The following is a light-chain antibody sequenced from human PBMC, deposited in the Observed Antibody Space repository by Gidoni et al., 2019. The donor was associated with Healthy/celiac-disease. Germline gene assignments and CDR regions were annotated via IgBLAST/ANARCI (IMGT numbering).Light chain of an antibody. CDR2: QDS. J-gene: IGLJ2*01. CDR3: QAWDSSTVV. V-gene: IGLV3-1*01. Sequence: SYELTQPPSVSVSQGQTASITCSGDKLGDKYACWYQQKPGQSPVLVIYQDSKRPSGIPERFSGSNSGNTATLTISGTQAMDEADYYCQAWDSSTVVFCGGTKLTVL. CDR1: KLGDKY.